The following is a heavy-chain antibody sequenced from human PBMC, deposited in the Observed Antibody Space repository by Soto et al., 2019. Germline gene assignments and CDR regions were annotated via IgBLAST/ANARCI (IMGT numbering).Heavy chain of an antibody. Sequence: EVQLVESGGGLVKPGGSLRLSCAASGFTFSNAWMSWVRQAPGKGLEWVGRIKSKTDGGTTDYAAPVKGRFTISRDHSKNTLYLQMNSLKTEDTAVYYCTTHPPSSSWSSYYYYGMDVWGQGTTVTVSS. CDR2: IKSKTDGGTT. D-gene: IGHD6-13*01. J-gene: IGHJ6*02. V-gene: IGHV3-15*01. CDR3: TTHPPSSSWSSYYYYGMDV. CDR1: GFTFSNAW.